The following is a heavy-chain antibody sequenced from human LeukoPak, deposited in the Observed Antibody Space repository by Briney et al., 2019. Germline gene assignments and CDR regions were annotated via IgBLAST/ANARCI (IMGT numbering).Heavy chain of an antibody. CDR1: GFTFSSYA. CDR2: ISGSGGST. Sequence: GGSLRLSCAASGFTFSSYAMSWVRQAPGKGLEWVSAISGSGGSTYYADSVKGRFTISRDNSKNTLYLQMNSLRAEDTAVYYCAKTDCSSTSCYYFVSDYFDYWGQGTLVTVSS. D-gene: IGHD2-2*01. J-gene: IGHJ4*02. CDR3: AKTDCSSTSCYYFVSDYFDY. V-gene: IGHV3-23*01.